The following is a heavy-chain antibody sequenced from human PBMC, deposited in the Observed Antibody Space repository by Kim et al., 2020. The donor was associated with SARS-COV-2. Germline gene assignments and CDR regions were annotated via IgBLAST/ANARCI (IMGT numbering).Heavy chain of an antibody. J-gene: IGHJ6*02. Sequence: GGSLRLSCTASGFTFGDYAMSWVRQAPGKGLEWVGFIRSKAYGGTTEYAASVKGRFTISRDDSKSIAYLQMNSLKTEDTAVYYCTRELQLVLYYYGMDVWGQGTTVTVSS. CDR1: GFTFGDYA. V-gene: IGHV3-49*04. CDR2: IRSKAYGGTT. D-gene: IGHD6-13*01. CDR3: TRELQLVLYYYGMDV.